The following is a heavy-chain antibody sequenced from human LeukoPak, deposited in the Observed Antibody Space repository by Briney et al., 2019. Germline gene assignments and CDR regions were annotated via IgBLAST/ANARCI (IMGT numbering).Heavy chain of an antibody. CDR2: ISAYNGNT. Sequence: ASVKVSCKASGGTFSSYGISWVRQAPGQGLEWMGWISAYNGNTNYAQKLQGRVTMTTDTSTSTAYMELRSLRSDDTAVYYCARDRDDYSNPNWFDPWGQGTLVTVSS. V-gene: IGHV1-18*01. J-gene: IGHJ5*02. CDR3: ARDRDDYSNPNWFDP. CDR1: GGTFSSYG. D-gene: IGHD4-11*01.